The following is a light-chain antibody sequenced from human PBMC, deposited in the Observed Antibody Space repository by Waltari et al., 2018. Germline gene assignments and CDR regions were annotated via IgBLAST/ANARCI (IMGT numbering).Light chain of an antibody. CDR3: QQSSSSAGYT. V-gene: IGKV1-39*01. CDR1: QNINNY. CDR2: AAS. J-gene: IGKJ2*01. Sequence: DIRMTQSPSSLSASVGDRVTITCRASQNINNYLNWYQQKPGKAPKLLIYAASTLQRGVPSRFSGSGSGTEFTLTISSLQPEDFATYYCQQSSSSAGYTFGQGTKLEI.